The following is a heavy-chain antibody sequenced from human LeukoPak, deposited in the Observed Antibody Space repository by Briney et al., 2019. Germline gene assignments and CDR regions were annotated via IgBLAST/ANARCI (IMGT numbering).Heavy chain of an antibody. D-gene: IGHD2-2*01. Sequence: ASVKVSCKASRYTFTSSAMNWVRQAPGQGLEWMGWINTDTGNPTYAQGFTGRFVFSLDTSVSTAYLQISSLNAEDTAVYYCARQGPGYCGTISCYGVDYWGQGTLVTVSS. CDR2: INTDTGNP. CDR1: RYTFTSSA. CDR3: ARQGPGYCGTISCYGVDY. J-gene: IGHJ4*02. V-gene: IGHV7-4-1*02.